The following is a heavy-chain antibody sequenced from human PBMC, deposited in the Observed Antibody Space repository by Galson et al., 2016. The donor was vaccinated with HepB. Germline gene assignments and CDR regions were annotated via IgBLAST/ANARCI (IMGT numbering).Heavy chain of an antibody. CDR3: SREIFATRTISYRCDP. V-gene: IGHV3-33*08. D-gene: IGHD3-16*02. CDR2: IWYDGSNT. CDR1: GFTFSDYY. J-gene: IGHJ5*02. Sequence: SLRLSCAASGFTFSDYYMSWVRQPPGKGLEWVAYIWYDGSNTYYADSVKGRFTISRDNSKNTLYLQMNNLRAEDTAVHYCSREIFATRTISYRCDPWGQGTLVIVSS.